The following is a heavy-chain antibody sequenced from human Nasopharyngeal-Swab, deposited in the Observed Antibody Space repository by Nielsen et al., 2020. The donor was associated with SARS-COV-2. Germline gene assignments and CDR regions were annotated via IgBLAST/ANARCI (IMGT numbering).Heavy chain of an antibody. CDR3: ARPGSSGSYDAFDI. CDR1: GFTFSSYW. D-gene: IGHD6-19*01. CDR2: VNNDGSNT. J-gene: IGHJ3*02. Sequence: GESLKISCAASGFTFSSYWMHWVRQDPGKGLVWVSRVNNDGSNTNYADSVKGRFTISRDNAKNTLYLQMNSLRAEDTAVYYCARPGSSGSYDAFDIWGQGTMVTVSS. V-gene: IGHV3-74*01.